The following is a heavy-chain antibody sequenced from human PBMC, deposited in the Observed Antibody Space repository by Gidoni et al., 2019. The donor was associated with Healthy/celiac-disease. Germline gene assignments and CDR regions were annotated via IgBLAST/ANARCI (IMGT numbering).Heavy chain of an antibody. V-gene: IGHV3-33*01. D-gene: IGHD4-17*01. CDR2: IWYDGSNK. CDR1: GFTFSSYG. CDR3: ARADYGDYRDFFRPSVFDY. Sequence: QVQLVESGGGVVQPGRSLRLSCAASGFTFSSYGLHWVRQAPGKGLEWVAVIWYDGSNKYYADSVKGRFTISRDNSKNTLYLQMNSLRAEDTAVYYCARADYGDYRDFFRPSVFDYWGQGTLVTVSS. J-gene: IGHJ4*02.